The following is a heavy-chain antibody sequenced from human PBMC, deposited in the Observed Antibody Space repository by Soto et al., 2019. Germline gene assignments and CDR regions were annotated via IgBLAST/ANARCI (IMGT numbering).Heavy chain of an antibody. CDR3: AKDSLDAFDI. V-gene: IGHV3-30*18. CDR2: ISYDGSNK. Sequence: QVQLVEAGGGVVQPGRSLRLSCAASGFTFSSYGMHWVRQAPGKGLEWVAGISYDGSNKYYADSVKGRFTISRDNSKNTLYLQMNSLRAEDTAVYYCAKDSLDAFDIWGQGTMVTVSS. CDR1: GFTFSSYG. J-gene: IGHJ3*02.